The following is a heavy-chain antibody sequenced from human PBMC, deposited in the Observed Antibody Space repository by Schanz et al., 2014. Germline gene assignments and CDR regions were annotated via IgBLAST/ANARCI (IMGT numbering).Heavy chain of an antibody. Sequence: EMQLVESGGGLIQPGGSLRLSCAASGFTVTSYYMSWVRQAPGKGLEWVSVIYSGDNTYYADSVKGRFTISRDNSKNTVYLQMNSLRAEDTAVYYCARENLNWEAFDIWGQGTVVTVSS. CDR3: ARENLNWEAFDI. V-gene: IGHV3-53*01. D-gene: IGHD7-27*01. CDR2: IYSGDNT. J-gene: IGHJ3*02. CDR1: GFTVTSYY.